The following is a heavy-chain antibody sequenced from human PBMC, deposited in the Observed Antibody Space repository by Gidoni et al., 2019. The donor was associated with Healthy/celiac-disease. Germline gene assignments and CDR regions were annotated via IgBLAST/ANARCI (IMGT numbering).Heavy chain of an antibody. D-gene: IGHD3-16*01. Sequence: QVQLVQSGAEVKKPGASVKVSCKASGYTFTSYAMHWVRQAPGQRLEWMGWINAGNGNTKYSQKFQGRVTITRDTSASTAYMELSSLRSEDTAVYYCARDTPFWGSDYWGQGTLVTVSS. CDR2: INAGNGNT. CDR3: ARDTPFWGSDY. V-gene: IGHV1-3*01. J-gene: IGHJ4*02. CDR1: GYTFTSYA.